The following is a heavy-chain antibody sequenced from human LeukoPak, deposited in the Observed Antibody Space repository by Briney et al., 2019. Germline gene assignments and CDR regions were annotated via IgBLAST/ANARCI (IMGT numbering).Heavy chain of an antibody. CDR1: GFTVSSNY. Sequence: GESLRLSCAASGFTVSSNYMSWVRQAPGKGLEWVSVIYSGGSTYYADSVKGRFTISRDNSKNTLYLQMNSLRAEDTAVYYCSIAVAGPLDDWGQGTLVTVSS. CDR2: IYSGGST. D-gene: IGHD6-19*01. J-gene: IGHJ4*02. V-gene: IGHV3-53*01. CDR3: SIAVAGPLDD.